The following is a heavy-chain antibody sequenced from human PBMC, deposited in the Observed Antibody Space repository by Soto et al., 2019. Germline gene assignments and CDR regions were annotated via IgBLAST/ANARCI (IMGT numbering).Heavy chain of an antibody. V-gene: IGHV5-51*01. CDR3: ATQAQMATFSPFNY. CDR1: GYSFTSYW. Sequence: RGESLKISCKGSGYSFTSYWIGWVRQMPGKGLEWMGIIYPGDSDTRYSPSFQGQVTISADKSITTAYLQWSSLKASDAAMYYCATQAQMATFSPFNYWGQGTLVTVSS. D-gene: IGHD5-12*01. CDR2: IYPGDSDT. J-gene: IGHJ4*02.